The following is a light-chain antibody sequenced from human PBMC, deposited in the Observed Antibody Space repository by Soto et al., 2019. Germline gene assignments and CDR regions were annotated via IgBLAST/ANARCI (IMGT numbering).Light chain of an antibody. Sequence: DIQVTQYPSSLSASVGDRVTITCRASQGIKNYLLWYQQKQGEIPKLLIYAASTLETGIPPRFSGSGSGTDFTLTINSLQPEDVATYYCQRYYNAPFTFGGGTKVEIK. CDR3: QRYYNAPFT. V-gene: IGKV1-27*01. CDR2: AAS. J-gene: IGKJ4*01. CDR1: QGIKNY.